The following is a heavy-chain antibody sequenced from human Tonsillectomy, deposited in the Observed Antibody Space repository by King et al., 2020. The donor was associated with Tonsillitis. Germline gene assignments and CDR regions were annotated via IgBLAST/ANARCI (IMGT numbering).Heavy chain of an antibody. V-gene: IGHV1-69*01. J-gene: IGHJ6*02. CDR1: GGTFTSYA. Sequence: QLVQSGAEVKKPGSSVKVSCKASGGTFTSYAISWVRQAPGQGLEWMGGIIPIFGTPNSAQKFQGRVTITADESTSTAYMELRNLRSEDTAVYYCATRPISEAGTAYYFYDVDVWGQGTTVTVSS. CDR3: ATRPISEAGTAYYFYDVDV. CDR2: IIPIFGTP. D-gene: IGHD6-13*01.